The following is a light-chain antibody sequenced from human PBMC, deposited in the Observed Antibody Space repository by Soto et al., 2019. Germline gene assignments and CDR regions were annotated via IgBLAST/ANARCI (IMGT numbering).Light chain of an antibody. CDR2: WAS. J-gene: IGKJ5*01. CDR3: KKRSNWHPN. V-gene: IGKV4-1*01. CDR1: QSVLYSSNNKNY. Sequence: DVVVTQSPDSLAVSLGDRATINCKSSQSVLYSSNNKNYLAWYQQKPGQPHKLLIYWASTRESGVPDRFSGSGSGTDFTLTIRSIEPEDFAVYYCKKRSNWHPNFGKGTRLEIK.